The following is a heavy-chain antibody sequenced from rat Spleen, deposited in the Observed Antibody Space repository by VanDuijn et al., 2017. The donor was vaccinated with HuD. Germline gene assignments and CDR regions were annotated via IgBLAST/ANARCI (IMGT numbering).Heavy chain of an antibody. CDR3: TRVPIMYTTDYYYVDYFDY. D-gene: IGHD1-6*01. CDR1: GFTFNNYW. Sequence: EVHLVESGGGLVQPGRSLKLSCVASGFTFNNYWMTWIRQAPGKGLEWVASITNTGGSTYYPDSVKGRFTISRDNAKSTLYLQMNSLRSEDTATYYCTRVPIMYTTDYYYVDYFDYWGQGVMVTVSS. V-gene: IGHV5-31*01. CDR2: ITNTGGST. J-gene: IGHJ2*01.